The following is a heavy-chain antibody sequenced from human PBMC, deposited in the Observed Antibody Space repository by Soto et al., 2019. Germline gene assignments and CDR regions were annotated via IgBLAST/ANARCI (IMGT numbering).Heavy chain of an antibody. D-gene: IGHD4-17*01. CDR2: VSFDGSKG. CDR3: AKVATTAFDAFEI. V-gene: IGHV3-30-3*01. Sequence: RGSSVAFGPRHHSYPVHLVRTSPRKGLEWVALVSFDGSKGYLAYFVKGRITVSRDNSKNTLYLQMNSLRAVDTAVYYCAKVATTAFDAFEIAGQGTM. CDR1: GPRHHSYP. J-gene: IGHJ3*02.